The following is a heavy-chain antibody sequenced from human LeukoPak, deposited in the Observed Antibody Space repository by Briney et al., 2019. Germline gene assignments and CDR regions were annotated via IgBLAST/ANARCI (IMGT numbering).Heavy chain of an antibody. CDR3: AKDLLRYFDWLFDY. CDR1: GFTFSSYG. CDR2: IRYDGSNK. J-gene: IGHJ4*02. Sequence: GGSLRLSCAASGFTFSSYGMHWVRQAPGKGLEWVAFIRYDGSNKYYADSVKGRFTISRDNSKNTLYLQMNSLRAEDTAVYYCAKDLLRYFDWLFDYWGQGTLVTVSS. D-gene: IGHD3-9*01. V-gene: IGHV3-30*02.